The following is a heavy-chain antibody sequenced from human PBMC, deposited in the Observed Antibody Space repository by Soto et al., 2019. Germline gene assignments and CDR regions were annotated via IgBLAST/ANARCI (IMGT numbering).Heavy chain of an antibody. D-gene: IGHD3-22*01. J-gene: IGHJ3*02. V-gene: IGHV1-69*02. CDR1: GGTFSSYT. Sequence: QVQLVQSGAEVKKPGSSVKVSCKASGGTFSSYTISWVRQAPGQGLEWMGRIIPILGIANYAQKFQGRVTITADKSTSTAYMELSSLRSEDTAVYYCARGGYYDSSGYYNSGAFDIWDQGTMVTVSS. CDR2: IIPILGIA. CDR3: ARGGYYDSSGYYNSGAFDI.